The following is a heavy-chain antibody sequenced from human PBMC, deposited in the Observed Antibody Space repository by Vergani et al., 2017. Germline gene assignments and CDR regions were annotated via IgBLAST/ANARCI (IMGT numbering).Heavy chain of an antibody. J-gene: IGHJ4*02. V-gene: IGHV3-9*03. CDR1: GFTFDDYA. CDR3: AKDMGGYDYGPLDY. Sequence: EVQLVESGGGLVQPGRSPRLSCAASGFTFDDYAMHWVRQAPGKGLEWVSGISWNSGSIGYADSVKGRFTISRDNAKNSLYLQMNSLRAEDMALYYCAKDMGGYDYGPLDYWGQGTLVTVSS. D-gene: IGHD5-12*01. CDR2: ISWNSGSI.